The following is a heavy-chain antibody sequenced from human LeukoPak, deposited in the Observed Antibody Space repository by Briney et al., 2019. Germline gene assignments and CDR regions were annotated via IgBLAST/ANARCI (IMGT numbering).Heavy chain of an antibody. CDR1: GFTFSRYS. Sequence: GGSLRLSCAASGFTFSRYSMNWVRQAPGKGLEWVSSISHSSSYIYYADAVKGRFTISRDNAKTSLYLQMNSLRVEDTAVYYCAREDTSMGSDYWGQGTLVTVSS. J-gene: IGHJ4*02. D-gene: IGHD5-18*01. CDR3: AREDTSMGSDY. CDR2: ISHSSSYI. V-gene: IGHV3-21*01.